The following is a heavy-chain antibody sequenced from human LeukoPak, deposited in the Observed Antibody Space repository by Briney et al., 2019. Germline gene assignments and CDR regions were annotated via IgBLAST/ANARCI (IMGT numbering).Heavy chain of an antibody. CDR1: GFTFSSYW. J-gene: IGHJ4*03. CDR2: VNGDGTST. V-gene: IGHV3-74*01. D-gene: IGHD2-2*01. CDR3: VRSCSSGSCYGYKDY. Sequence: GGSLRLSCATSGFTFSSYWMHWVRQVPGKGLVWVSRVNGDGTSTSYADSVQGRFTISRDNAKNTLYLYMNSLRGDDTAIYFCVRSCSSGSCYGYKDYWGQGTTVTVSS.